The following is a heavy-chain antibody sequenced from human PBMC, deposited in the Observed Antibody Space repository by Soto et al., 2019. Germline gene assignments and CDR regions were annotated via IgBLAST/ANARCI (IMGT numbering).Heavy chain of an antibody. J-gene: IGHJ5*02. D-gene: IGHD3-22*01. CDR1: GFTFTSYA. V-gene: IGHV3-49*04. Sequence: PGGSLRLSCAASGFTFTSYALTWVRQAPGKGLEWVGFIRSKAYGGTTVYAASVKGRFTISRDDSKSIAYLQMNSLKTEDTAVYYCTTNYYDSSGYDNWFDPWGQGTLVTVSS. CDR3: TTNYYDSSGYDNWFDP. CDR2: IRSKAYGGTT.